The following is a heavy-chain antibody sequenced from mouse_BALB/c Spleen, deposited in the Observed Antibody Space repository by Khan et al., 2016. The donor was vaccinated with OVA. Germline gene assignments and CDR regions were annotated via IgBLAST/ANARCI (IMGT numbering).Heavy chain of an antibody. CDR3: GYSLLLYAMDY. D-gene: IGHD1-2*01. Sequence: VQLQQPGAELMKPGASVKLSCTVSGFNIKDTYMHWVKQRPEQGLEWIGRIDPANGNTKYDPNFQGKATMTADTSSNTAYLQLSSLTSEDTAVSYCGYSLLLYAMDYWGQGTSVTVSS. CDR1: GFNIKDTY. J-gene: IGHJ4*01. CDR2: IDPANGNT. V-gene: IGHV14-3*02.